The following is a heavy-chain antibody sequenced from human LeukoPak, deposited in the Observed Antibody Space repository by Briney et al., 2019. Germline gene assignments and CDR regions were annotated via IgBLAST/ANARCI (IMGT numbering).Heavy chain of an antibody. D-gene: IGHD6-6*01. V-gene: IGHV1-69*05. CDR1: GGTFSSYA. CDR3: ARGWEYSSSSSPVYYYYYMDV. CDR2: IIPIFGTA. Sequence: ASVKVSCKASGGTFSSYAISWVRQAPGQGLEWMGGIIPIFGTANYAQKFQGRVTITTDESTSTAYMELSSLRSEDTAVYYCARGWEYSSSSSPVYYYYYMDVWGKGTTVTVSS. J-gene: IGHJ6*03.